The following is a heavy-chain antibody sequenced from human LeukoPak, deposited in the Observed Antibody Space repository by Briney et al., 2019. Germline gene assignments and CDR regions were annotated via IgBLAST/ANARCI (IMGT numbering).Heavy chain of an antibody. V-gene: IGHV4-59*08. D-gene: IGHD5-12*01. CDR1: GGSINSYY. CDR3: ARHGGRGYSGYDMEYFQH. Sequence: SETLSLTCTVSGGSINSYYWSWIRQPPGKELEWIGYISYSGSTNFNPSLRSRVTISVGTSKNYFSLKLSSVTAADTAVYYCARHGGRGYSGYDMEYFQHWGQGTLVTVSS. J-gene: IGHJ1*01. CDR2: ISYSGST.